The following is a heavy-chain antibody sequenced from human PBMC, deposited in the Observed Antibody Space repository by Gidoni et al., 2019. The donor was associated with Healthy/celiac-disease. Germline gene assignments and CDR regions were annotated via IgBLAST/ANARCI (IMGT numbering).Heavy chain of an antibody. V-gene: IGHV4-39*01. CDR3: ARHPKHRYYYGMDV. CDR2: IYYSGST. Sequence: QLQLQESGPGLVKPSETLSLTCTVSGGSISSSSYYWGWIRQPPGKGLEWIGSIYYSGSTYYNPSLKSRVTISVDTSKNQFSLKLSSVTAADTAVYYCARHPKHRYYYGMDVWGQGTTVTVSS. J-gene: IGHJ6*02. CDR1: GGSISSSSYY.